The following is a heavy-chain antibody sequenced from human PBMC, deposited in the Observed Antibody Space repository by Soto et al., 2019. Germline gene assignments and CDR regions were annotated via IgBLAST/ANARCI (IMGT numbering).Heavy chain of an antibody. D-gene: IGHD3-9*01. CDR3: AHTDILTGYYNPGLARQTNYYCYYGMDV. Sequence: SGPTLVNPTQTLTLTCTFSGFSLSTSGVGVGWIRQPPGKALEWLALIYWNDDKRYSPSLKSRLTITKDTSKNQVVLTMTNMEPVDTATYYCAHTDILTGYYNPGLARQTNYYCYYGMDVWGQGTTVTVSS. V-gene: IGHV2-5*01. CDR1: GFSLSTSGVG. CDR2: IYWNDDK. J-gene: IGHJ6*02.